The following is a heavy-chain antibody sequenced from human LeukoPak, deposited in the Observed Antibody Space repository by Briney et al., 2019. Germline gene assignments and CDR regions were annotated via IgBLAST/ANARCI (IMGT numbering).Heavy chain of an antibody. Sequence: ASVKVSCKASGYTFTSYGISWVRQAPGQGLEWMGWIGAYNGNTNYAQKLQGRVTMTTDTSTSTAYMELRSLRSDDTAVYYCARIVVVPAAIDYYGMDVWGQGTTVTVSS. CDR3: ARIVVVPAAIDYYGMDV. CDR1: GYTFTSYG. J-gene: IGHJ6*02. V-gene: IGHV1-18*01. D-gene: IGHD2-2*01. CDR2: IGAYNGNT.